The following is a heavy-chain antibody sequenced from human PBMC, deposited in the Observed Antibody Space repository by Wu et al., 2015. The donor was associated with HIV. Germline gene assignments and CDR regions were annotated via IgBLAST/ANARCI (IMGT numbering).Heavy chain of an antibody. CDR2: INPNSGGT. CDR1: GYTFTGYY. Sequence: QVQLVQSGAEVKKPGASVKVSCKASGYTFTGYYMHWVRQAPGQGLEWMGWINPNSGGTNYAQKFQGRVTMTRDTSISTAYMELSRLRSDDTAVYYCARDHRGFGQDNTPNYYYYGNGRRGAKGPTVTVSS. CDR3: ARDHRGFGQDNTPNYYYYGNGRR. V-gene: IGHV1-2*02. D-gene: IGHD3-10*01. J-gene: IGHJ6*02.